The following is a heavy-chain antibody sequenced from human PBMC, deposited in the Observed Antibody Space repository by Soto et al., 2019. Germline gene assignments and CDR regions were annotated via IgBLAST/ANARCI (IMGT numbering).Heavy chain of an antibody. CDR1: GFTFSSYS. J-gene: IGHJ4*02. D-gene: IGHD3-9*01. V-gene: IGHV3-21*01. Sequence: GGSLRLSCAASGFTFSSYSMNWVRQAPGKGLEWVSSISSSSSYIYYADSVKGRFTISRDNAKNSLYLQMNSLRAEDTAVYYCARAPYDILTGGSYFDYWGQGTLVTVSS. CDR3: ARAPYDILTGGSYFDY. CDR2: ISSSSSYI.